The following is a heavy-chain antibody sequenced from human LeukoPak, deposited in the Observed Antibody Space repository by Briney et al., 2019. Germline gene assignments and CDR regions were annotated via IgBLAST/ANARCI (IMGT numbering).Heavy chain of an antibody. CDR3: AKATPMVRGVFDY. J-gene: IGHJ4*02. CDR1: GFTFSSYA. D-gene: IGHD3-10*01. CDR2: ISGSGGST. Sequence: AGSLRFSCAASGFTFSSYARSWLRQAPGKGLEWVSAISGSGGSTYYADSVKGRFTIPRDNCKNTLYLQMNSLRAEDTAVYYCAKATPMVRGVFDYWGQGTLVTVSS. V-gene: IGHV3-23*01.